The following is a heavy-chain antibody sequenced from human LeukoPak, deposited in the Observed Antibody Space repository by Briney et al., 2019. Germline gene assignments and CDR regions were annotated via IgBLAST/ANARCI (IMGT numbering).Heavy chain of an antibody. CDR1: GGSISSRSEY. D-gene: IGHD2-21*01. V-gene: IGHV4-39*01. J-gene: IGHJ5*02. CDR2: IYYSGST. CDR3: ARHVIWSSGAQVFDP. Sequence: PSETLSLTCTVSGGSISSRSEYWGWIRQPQGKGLEWIGSIYYSGSTYYNPSRKSRITISVDTSKNQFSLKLSSVTAADTAVYYCARHVIWSSGAQVFDPWGQGTLVTVSS.